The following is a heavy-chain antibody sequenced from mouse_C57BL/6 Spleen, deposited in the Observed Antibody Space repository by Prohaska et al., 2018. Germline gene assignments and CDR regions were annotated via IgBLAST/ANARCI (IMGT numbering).Heavy chain of an antibody. Sequence: NLAVVKQSHGKSLEWIGDINPNNGGTIYNQKFKGKATLTVDKSSSTAYMELRSLTSEDTAVYYCARKAGTGYFDVWGTGTTVTVSS. D-gene: IGHD4-1*01. CDR2: INPNNGGT. V-gene: IGHV1-18*01. J-gene: IGHJ1*03. CDR1: N. CDR3: ARKAGTGYFDV.